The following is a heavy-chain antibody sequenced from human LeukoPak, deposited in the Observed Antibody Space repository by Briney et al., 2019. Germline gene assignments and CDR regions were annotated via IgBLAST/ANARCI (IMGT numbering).Heavy chain of an antibody. CDR2: ISAYNGNT. CDR1: GYTFTSYG. V-gene: IGHV1-18*01. Sequence: ASVKVSCKASGYTFTSYGISWVRQAPGQGLEWMGWISAYNGNTNYAQKLQGRVTMTTDTSTSTAYMELRSLRSEDTAVYYCATRMTTVTTTGWDWGQGTPVTVSS. D-gene: IGHD4-17*01. CDR3: ATRMTTVTTTGWD. J-gene: IGHJ4*02.